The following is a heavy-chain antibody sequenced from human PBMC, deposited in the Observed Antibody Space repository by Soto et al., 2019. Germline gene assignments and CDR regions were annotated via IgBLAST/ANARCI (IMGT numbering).Heavy chain of an antibody. CDR2: TRNKANSYTT. CDR3: ARGGSYWPFDS. CDR1: GFTFSDHY. D-gene: IGHD1-26*01. Sequence: GGSLRLSCAASGFTFSDHYMDWVRQAPGKGLEWVGRTRNKANSYTTEYAASVKGRFIISRDDSKNSLYLQMNSLKTEDTAVYYCARGGSYWPFDSWGQGTLVTVSS. V-gene: IGHV3-72*01. J-gene: IGHJ4*02.